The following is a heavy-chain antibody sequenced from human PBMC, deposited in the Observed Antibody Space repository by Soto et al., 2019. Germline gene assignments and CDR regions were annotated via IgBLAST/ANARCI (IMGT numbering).Heavy chain of an antibody. V-gene: IGHV3-21*01. D-gene: IGHD3-10*01. CDR2: ITSSSGHI. Sequence: GGSLGLSCEASGFTLATYTMNWVRQASGKGLEWVSSITSSSGHIYYADSVKGRFTISRDNARNSLYLQMNSLRAEDTAVYYCVRERGLSSFYGMDVWGQGTTVTVSS. CDR3: VRERGLSSFYGMDV. J-gene: IGHJ6*02. CDR1: GFTLATYT.